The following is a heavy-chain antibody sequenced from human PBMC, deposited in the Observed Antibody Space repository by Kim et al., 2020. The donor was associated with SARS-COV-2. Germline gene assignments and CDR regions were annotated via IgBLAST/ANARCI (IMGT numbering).Heavy chain of an antibody. CDR2: TYYRSKWYN. CDR1: GDSVSSNSAA. J-gene: IGHJ6*02. CDR3: ARDAEPNVDIDYYGMDV. Sequence: SQTLSLTCAISGDSVSSNSAAWNWIRQSPSRGLEWLGRTYYRSKWYNDYAVSVKSRITINPDTSKNQFSLQLNSVTPEDTAVYYCARDAEPNVDIDYYGMDVWGQGTTVTVSS. D-gene: IGHD5-12*01. V-gene: IGHV6-1*01.